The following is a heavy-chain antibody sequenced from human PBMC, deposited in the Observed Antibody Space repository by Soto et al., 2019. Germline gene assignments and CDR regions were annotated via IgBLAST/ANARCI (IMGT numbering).Heavy chain of an antibody. CDR1: GGTFSSYA. V-gene: IGHV1-69*04. D-gene: IGHD3-10*01. CDR3: ARGSTSDHIPRHYGSWSYPFDY. J-gene: IGHJ4*02. CDR2: IIPILGIA. Sequence: ASVKVSCKASGGTFSSYAISWVRQAPGQGLEWMGRIIPILGIANYAQKFQGRVTITADKSTSTAYMELGSLRSEDTAVYYCARGSTSDHIPRHYGSWSYPFDYWGQGTLVTVSS.